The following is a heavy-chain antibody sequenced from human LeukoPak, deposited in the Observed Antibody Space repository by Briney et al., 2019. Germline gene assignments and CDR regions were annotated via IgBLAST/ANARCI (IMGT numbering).Heavy chain of an antibody. CDR2: ISYDGSNQ. V-gene: IGHV3-30*03. J-gene: IGHJ4*02. Sequence: GGSLRLSCAASGFTFSSYGIHWVRRAPGKGLEWVAVISYDGSNQYHADSVKGRFTISRDNSKNTLYLQMNSLRAEDSAVYYCARGFVLGAAKNYFDYWGQGALVTVSS. CDR3: ARGFVLGAAKNYFDY. D-gene: IGHD2-21*02. CDR1: GFTFSSYG.